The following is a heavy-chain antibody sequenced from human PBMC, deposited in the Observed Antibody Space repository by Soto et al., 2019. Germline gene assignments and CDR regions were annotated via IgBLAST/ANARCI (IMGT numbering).Heavy chain of an antibody. CDR3: ARDSPPVYY. CDR2: ISAYNGNT. Sequence: QVQLVQSGAEVKKHGASVKVSCKASGYTFTNYGISWVRQAPGQGLEWMGWISAYNGNTNSAQKLPGRVTMTTDTATKTAYMELRRLRSDDRAVYYCARDSPPVYYWGRGSLVNVSS. D-gene: IGHD3-16*01. V-gene: IGHV1-18*01. CDR1: GYTFTNYG. J-gene: IGHJ4*02.